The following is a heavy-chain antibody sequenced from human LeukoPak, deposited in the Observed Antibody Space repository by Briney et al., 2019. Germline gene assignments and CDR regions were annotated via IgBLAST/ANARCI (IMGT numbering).Heavy chain of an antibody. J-gene: IGHJ4*02. CDR2: IGYDGSYK. CDR1: GFTFSTYT. Sequence: GGSLRLSCAASGFTFSTYTMHWVRQAPGKGLEWVSAIGYDGSYKYYTDSVRGRFTFSRDNSKNTLYLQMSSLRAEDTAVYYCMRGHRPYNSTCLCDSWGQRTLVTVSS. CDR3: MRGHRPYNSTCLCDS. V-gene: IGHV3-30*04. D-gene: IGHD6-13*01.